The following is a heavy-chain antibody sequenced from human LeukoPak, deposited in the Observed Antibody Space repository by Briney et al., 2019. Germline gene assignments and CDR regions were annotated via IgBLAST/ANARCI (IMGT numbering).Heavy chain of an antibody. Sequence: GGSLRLSCAASGFTFSSYWMSWVRQAPGKGLEWVANIKQDGSEKYYVDSVKGRFTISRDNAKNSLYLQMNSLRAEDTALYYCAKDISSGYCSSTSCYKGHYMDVWGKGTTVTVSS. CDR2: IKQDGSEK. D-gene: IGHD2-2*02. V-gene: IGHV3-7*03. J-gene: IGHJ6*03. CDR3: AKDISSGYCSSTSCYKGHYMDV. CDR1: GFTFSSYW.